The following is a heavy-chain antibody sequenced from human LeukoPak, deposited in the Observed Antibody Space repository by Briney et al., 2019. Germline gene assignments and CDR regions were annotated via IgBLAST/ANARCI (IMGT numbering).Heavy chain of an antibody. Sequence: GASVKVSCKASGYTFTSYYMHWVRQAPGQGLEWMGIINPSGGSTSYAQKFQGRVTMTRDTSTSTVYMELSSLRSEDTAVYYCARERDLATIPVYYYYHGMDVWGQGTTVTVSS. V-gene: IGHV1-46*01. J-gene: IGHJ6*02. CDR1: GYTFTSYY. CDR2: INPSGGST. CDR3: ARERDLATIPVYYYYHGMDV. D-gene: IGHD5-24*01.